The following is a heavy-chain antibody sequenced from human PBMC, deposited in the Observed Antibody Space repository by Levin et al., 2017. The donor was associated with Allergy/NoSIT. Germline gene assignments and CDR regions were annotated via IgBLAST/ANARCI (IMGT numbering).Heavy chain of an antibody. D-gene: IGHD5-18*01. V-gene: IGHV3-7*01. Sequence: GGSLRLSCAASGFTFSSYWMSWVRQAPGKGLEWVANIKQDGSEKYYVDSVKGRFTISRDNAKNSLYLQMNSRRAEDTAVYYCARDPRGYSYGYGYYYDGMDVWGKGNTVTDAS. CDR3: ARDPRGYSYGYGYYYDGMDV. CDR1: GFTFSSYW. CDR2: IKQDGSEK. J-gene: IGHJ6*04.